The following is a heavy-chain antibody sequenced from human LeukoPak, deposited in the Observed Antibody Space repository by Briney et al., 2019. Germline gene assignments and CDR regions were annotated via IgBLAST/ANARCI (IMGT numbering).Heavy chain of an antibody. CDR3: ATARDILTTISVGGFDY. J-gene: IGHJ4*02. CDR1: GYTFTGFY. Sequence: EASVNVSCKASGYTFTGFYIHWVRQAPGQGLEWMGWINPNSGGTNYVQKFQGRVTMTRDSSISTAYMELSRLSSDDTAVYYCATARDILTTISVGGFDYWGQGTLVTVSS. V-gene: IGHV1-2*02. CDR2: INPNSGGT. D-gene: IGHD5-12*01.